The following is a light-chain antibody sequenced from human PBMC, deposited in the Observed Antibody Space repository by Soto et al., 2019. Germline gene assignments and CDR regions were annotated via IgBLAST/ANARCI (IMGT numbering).Light chain of an antibody. V-gene: IGKV3-15*01. J-gene: IGKJ1*01. Sequence: EIVMTQSPATLSVSPGERATLSCRASQSVSSNLAWYQQKPGQAPRLLNYGASTRATGIPARFSDSGSGTDIPLAIGSLQSEDFAVYYCERDNNWPPGTFGQGTKVEIK. CDR3: ERDNNWPPGT. CDR1: QSVSSN. CDR2: GAS.